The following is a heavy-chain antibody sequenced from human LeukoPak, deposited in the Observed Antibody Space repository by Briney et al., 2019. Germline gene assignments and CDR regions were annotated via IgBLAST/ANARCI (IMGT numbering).Heavy chain of an antibody. V-gene: IGHV3-7*01. CDR1: EFTDSGDW. CDR2: IKQDGSRK. Sequence: GGSLRLSCVASEFTDSGDWMSWVRQAPGKGLEWVANIKQDGSRKYYVDPVKGRFTISRDNAKNSLYLQMNSLRAEDTAVYYCARHRESQGYAFDIWGQGTMVTISS. J-gene: IGHJ3*02. CDR3: ARHRESQGYAFDI. D-gene: IGHD3-16*02.